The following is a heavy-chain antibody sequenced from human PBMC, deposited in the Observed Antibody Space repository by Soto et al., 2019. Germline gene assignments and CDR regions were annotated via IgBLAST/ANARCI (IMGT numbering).Heavy chain of an antibody. CDR3: AREDVERLDGMDV. D-gene: IGHD1-1*01. V-gene: IGHV1-69*01. CDR1: GGTFSSYA. J-gene: IGHJ6*02. Sequence: ASVKVSCKASGGTFSSYAISWVRQAPGQGLEWMGGIIPIFGTANYAQKFQGRVTITADESTSTAYMEPSSLRSEDTAVYYCAREDVERLDGMDVWGQGTTVTVSS. CDR2: IIPIFGTA.